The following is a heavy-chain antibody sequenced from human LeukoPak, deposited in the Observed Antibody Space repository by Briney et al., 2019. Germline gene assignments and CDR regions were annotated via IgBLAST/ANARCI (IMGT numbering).Heavy chain of an antibody. D-gene: IGHD2-21*01. CDR3: ARDNCGGDCYYNWFDP. V-gene: IGHV4-59*12. CDR1: GASITSYY. Sequence: SETLSLTCTVSGASITSYYWSWIRQPPGKGLEWIGYIYYSGSTYYNPSLKSRVTISVDTSKNQFSLKLSSVTAADTAVYYCARDNCGGDCYYNWFDPWGQGTLVTVSS. CDR2: IYYSGST. J-gene: IGHJ5*02.